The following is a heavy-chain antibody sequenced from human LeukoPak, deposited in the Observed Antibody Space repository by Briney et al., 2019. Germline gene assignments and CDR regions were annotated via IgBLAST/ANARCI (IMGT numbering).Heavy chain of an antibody. CDR2: ISYDGSNK. Sequence: GGSLRLSCAASGFTFSSYAMHWVRQAPGKGLEWVAVISYDGSNKYYADSVKGRFTISRDNFQHTLYLQMNSLRVEDTAIYYCAKDRGFSGRQGATDYWGQGTLVTVSS. CDR1: GFTFSSYA. V-gene: IGHV3-30-3*01. CDR3: AKDRGFSGRQGATDY. D-gene: IGHD1-26*01. J-gene: IGHJ4*02.